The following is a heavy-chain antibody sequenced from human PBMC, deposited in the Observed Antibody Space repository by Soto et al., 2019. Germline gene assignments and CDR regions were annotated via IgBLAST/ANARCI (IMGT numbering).Heavy chain of an antibody. CDR2: INWNGGST. CDR1: GFTFDDYG. D-gene: IGHD3-3*01. CDR3: ARDSRYDFWSGYPSSNWFDP. V-gene: IGHV3-20*01. Sequence: PGGSLRLSCAASGFTFDDYGMSWVRQAPGKGLEWVSGINWNGGSTGYADSVKGRFTISRDNAKNSLYLQMNSLRAEDTALYHCARDSRYDFWSGYPSSNWFDPWGQGTLVTVSS. J-gene: IGHJ5*02.